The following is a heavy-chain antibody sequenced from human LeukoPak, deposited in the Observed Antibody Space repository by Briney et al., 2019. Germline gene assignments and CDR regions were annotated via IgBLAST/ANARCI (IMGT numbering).Heavy chain of an antibody. J-gene: IGHJ5*02. CDR2: ISSSSSTV. Sequence: VGSLRLSCAGGFTFSDYSMNWIRQAPGQGLEWVSYISSSSSTVYYTDSVKGRFTISRDKAKRSLHLQMNSLRDEDTAVYYCVGWGSDESWGQGTLVTVSS. D-gene: IGHD3-10*01. CDR1: GFTFSDYS. CDR3: VGWGSDES. V-gene: IGHV3-48*02.